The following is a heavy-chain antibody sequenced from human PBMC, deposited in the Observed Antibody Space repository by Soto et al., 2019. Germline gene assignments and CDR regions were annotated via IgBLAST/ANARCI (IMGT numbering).Heavy chain of an antibody. CDR1: GFTVSSNY. CDR2: IYSGGTT. D-gene: IGHD6-13*01. J-gene: IGHJ4*02. V-gene: IGHV3-66*01. CDR3: ARAGISQAAAGSLDCCPIDS. Sequence: EVQLVESGGGLXQXGGSLRLSCAASGFTVSSNYMSWVRQAPGKGLERVSIIYSGGTTYYADSVKGRFTISRDNSKNTLYLQMNSLRAEDTAVYYCARAGISQAAAGSLDCCPIDSWGQGTLVTVSS.